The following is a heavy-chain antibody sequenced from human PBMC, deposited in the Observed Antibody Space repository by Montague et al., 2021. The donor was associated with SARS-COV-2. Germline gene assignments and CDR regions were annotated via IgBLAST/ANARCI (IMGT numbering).Heavy chain of an antibody. CDR3: ARGKSYYDILTGYYRVSWFDP. Sequence: TLFLTCAVSGGSISSGGYSWSWIRQPPGKGLEWIGYMYHSGSTYYKLSLKSRVTISVDRSKNQVSLKLTSVTAADTAVYYCARGKSYYDILTGYYRVSWFDPWGQGTLVTVSS. D-gene: IGHD3-9*01. CDR2: MYHSGST. V-gene: IGHV4-30-2*01. J-gene: IGHJ5*02. CDR1: GGSISSGGYS.